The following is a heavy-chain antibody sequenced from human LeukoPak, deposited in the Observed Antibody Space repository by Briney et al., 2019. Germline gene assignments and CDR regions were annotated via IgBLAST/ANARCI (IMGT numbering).Heavy chain of an antibody. CDR2: ISAYNGNT. CDR3: ARVCLGIAAAGTGSCFQH. D-gene: IGHD6-13*01. V-gene: IGHV1-18*01. J-gene: IGHJ1*01. Sequence: ASLKISCKASGYTFTSYGISWVRQAPGHGLEWMGWISAYNGNTNYAQKLQGRVTMTTDTSTSTAYMELRSLRSDDTAVYYCARVCLGIAAAGTGSCFQHRGPGNLVTVSS. CDR1: GYTFTSYG.